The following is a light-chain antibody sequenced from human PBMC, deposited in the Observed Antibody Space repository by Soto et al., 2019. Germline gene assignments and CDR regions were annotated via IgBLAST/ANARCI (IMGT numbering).Light chain of an antibody. Sequence: DIPMTQSPSTLSGSVGDRVTITRRASQTISSWLAWYQQKPGKAPKLLIYKASTLKSGVPSRFSGSGSGTEFTLTISSLQPDDFATYYCQHYNSYSEAFGQGTKVELK. CDR1: QTISSW. V-gene: IGKV1-5*03. CDR2: KAS. J-gene: IGKJ1*01. CDR3: QHYNSYSEA.